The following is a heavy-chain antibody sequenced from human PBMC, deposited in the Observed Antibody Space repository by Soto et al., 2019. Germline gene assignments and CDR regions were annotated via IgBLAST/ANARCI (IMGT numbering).Heavy chain of an antibody. CDR1: GYTFPSHG. CDR3: ARSAVLTVRSAGDF. D-gene: IGHD2-21*02. CDR2: INTANGNT. V-gene: IGHV1-3*04. J-gene: IGHJ4*02. Sequence: QVHLVQSGAEGKKPGASVKVSCKASGYTFPSHGIHWVRQAPGQSLEWMGWINTANGNTKYSQRFQGRVTITRDTSATTAYMELSSLTSDDTATYYCARSAVLTVRSAGDFWGQGALVTVSS.